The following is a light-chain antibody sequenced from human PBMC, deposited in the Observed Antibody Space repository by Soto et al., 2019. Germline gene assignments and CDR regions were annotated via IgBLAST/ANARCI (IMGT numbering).Light chain of an antibody. CDR1: QTISSNY. CDR2: GTS. Sequence: DIVLTQSPGTLSVSPGERATLSCRASQTISSNYLAWYQQKPGQPPSLLIYGTSSRATGIPDRFSGSGSGTDFTLTISRVEPEDSAIYYCQQYVSWAFGQGTKVDFK. V-gene: IGKV3-20*01. J-gene: IGKJ1*01. CDR3: QQYVSWA.